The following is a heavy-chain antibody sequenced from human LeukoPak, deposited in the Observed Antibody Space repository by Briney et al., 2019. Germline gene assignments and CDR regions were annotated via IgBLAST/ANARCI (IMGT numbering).Heavy chain of an antibody. CDR2: IYHSGST. J-gene: IGHJ4*02. CDR1: GGSISSSNW. CDR3: AKALNARRITMVRGVIPSLPNFDY. Sequence: SETLSLTCAVSGGSISSSNWWSWVRQPPGKGLEWIGEIYHSGSTNYNPSLKSRVTISVDKSKNQFSLKLSSVTAEDTAVYYCAKALNARRITMVRGVIPSLPNFDYWGQGTLVTVSS. V-gene: IGHV4-4*02. D-gene: IGHD3-10*01.